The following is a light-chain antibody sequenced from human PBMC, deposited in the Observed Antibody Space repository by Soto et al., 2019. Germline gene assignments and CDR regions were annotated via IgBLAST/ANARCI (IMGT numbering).Light chain of an antibody. Sequence: DIQMTQSPSSVSASVGDRVTITCRASQDISRWLGWYQQKPGKAPNLLIYAASTLHSGAPSRFSGSGSGTEFTLTISSLQPEDFGTYYCQQANDFPQTFGQGTKVEIK. CDR3: QQANDFPQT. CDR1: QDISRW. V-gene: IGKV1-12*01. CDR2: AAS. J-gene: IGKJ1*01.